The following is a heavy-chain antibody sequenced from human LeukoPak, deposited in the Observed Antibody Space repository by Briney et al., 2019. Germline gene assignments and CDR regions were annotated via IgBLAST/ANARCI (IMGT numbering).Heavy chain of an antibody. J-gene: IGHJ4*02. CDR3: ARRSWYFDY. D-gene: IGHD2-15*01. Sequence: PETLSLTCTVSGDSMNTYYWNWIRQPPGKGLEWIGYIYNRGSTNYNPSLKSRVTISIDTSKNHFSLKLISVTPADTAVYYCARRSWYFDYWGQGTLVTVSS. CDR1: GDSMNTYY. V-gene: IGHV4-59*01. CDR2: IYNRGST.